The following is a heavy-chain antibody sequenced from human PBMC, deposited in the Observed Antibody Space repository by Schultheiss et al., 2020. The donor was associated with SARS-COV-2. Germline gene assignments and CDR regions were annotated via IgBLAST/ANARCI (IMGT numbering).Heavy chain of an antibody. Sequence: GGSLRLSCVVSGFTVSSNYMSWVRQPPGRGLVWVSVLYRRGDTYYADSVKGRFTISRHNSKNTLFLQMNSLRTEDTAVYYCARHPADYDIFDMDVWGKGTTVTVAS. J-gene: IGHJ6*03. CDR2: LYRRGDT. V-gene: IGHV3-53*04. CDR3: ARHPADYDIFDMDV. D-gene: IGHD3-9*01. CDR1: GFTVSSNY.